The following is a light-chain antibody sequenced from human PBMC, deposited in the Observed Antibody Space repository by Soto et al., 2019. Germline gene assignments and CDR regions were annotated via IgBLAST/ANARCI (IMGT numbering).Light chain of an antibody. CDR1: QSVSSN. V-gene: IGKV3-15*01. CDR2: GAS. Sequence: EIVMTQSPATLSVSPGERATLSCRASQSVSSNLAWYQQKPGQAPRLLIYGASTRATSIPARFSGGGSGTEFTLTISSLQSEDFAVYYCQQYNNCPPWTFGQGTKVEIK. J-gene: IGKJ1*01. CDR3: QQYNNCPPWT.